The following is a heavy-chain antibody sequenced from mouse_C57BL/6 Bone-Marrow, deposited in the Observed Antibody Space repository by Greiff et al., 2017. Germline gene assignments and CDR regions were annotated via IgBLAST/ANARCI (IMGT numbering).Heavy chain of an antibody. Sequence: QVQLKQSGAELARPGASVKLSCKASGYTFTSYGISWVKQRTGQGLEWIGEIYPRSGNTYYNEKFKGKATLTADKSSSTAYMELRSLTSEDSAVYFCARDYCGSDWYFDVWGTGTTVTVSS. J-gene: IGHJ1*03. CDR1: GYTFTSYG. D-gene: IGHD1-1*01. CDR2: IYPRSGNT. V-gene: IGHV1-81*01. CDR3: ARDYCGSDWYFDV.